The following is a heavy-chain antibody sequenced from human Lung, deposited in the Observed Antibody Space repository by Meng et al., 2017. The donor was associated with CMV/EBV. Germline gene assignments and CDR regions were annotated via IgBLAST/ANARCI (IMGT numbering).Heavy chain of an antibody. CDR3: ARRLWGFFDS. CDR2: VYYNGST. V-gene: IGHV4-39*02. J-gene: IGHJ4*02. Sequence: LXCSVSAGSVSSTHYYWGWIRQPPGKGLEWIGHVYYNGSTYHNPSLKSRVTMSVDTSKNHVSLNVSSVTAADTAVYYCARRLWGFFDSWGQGTMVTVSS. CDR1: AGSVSSTHYY. D-gene: IGHD3-16*01.